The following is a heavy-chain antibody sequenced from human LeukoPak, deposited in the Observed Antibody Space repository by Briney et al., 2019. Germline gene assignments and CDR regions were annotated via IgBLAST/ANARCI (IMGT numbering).Heavy chain of an antibody. CDR3: ARGSAWYFVY. J-gene: IGHJ4*02. Sequence: SQTLSLTCSVSGDSISSGHDFWTWIRQLPGKGLEWIGYVYSSGSTYYNPSLKSRITISVDTSKNQFSLKLSSVTAADTALYYCARGSAWYFVYWGQGTLVTVSS. CDR1: GDSISSGHDF. D-gene: IGHD6-19*01. V-gene: IGHV4-31*02. CDR2: VYSSGST.